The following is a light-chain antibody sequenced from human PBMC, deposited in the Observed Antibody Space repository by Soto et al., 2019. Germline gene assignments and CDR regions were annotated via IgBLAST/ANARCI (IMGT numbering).Light chain of an antibody. J-gene: IGLJ2*01. CDR2: SNK. CDR3: AAWYDSLNGPGVV. V-gene: IGLV1-44*01. CDR1: SSNIGSNT. Sequence: QSVLTQPPSASGTPGQRVTISCSGSSSNIGSNTVNWYQHLPGTAPKLLISSNKQRPSGVPARFSGSKSGTAASLAISGLQSEDEADYYCAAWYDSLNGPGVVFGGGTKVTVL.